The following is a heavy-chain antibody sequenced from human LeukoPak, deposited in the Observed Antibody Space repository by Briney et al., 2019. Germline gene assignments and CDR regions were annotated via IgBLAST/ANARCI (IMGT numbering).Heavy chain of an antibody. D-gene: IGHD1-7*01. V-gene: IGHV4-59*01. CDR2: IYYSGST. Sequence: SETLSLTCTVSGGSISSYYWSWIRQPPGKGLEWIGYIYYSGSTNHNPSLKSRVTISVGTSKNQFSLKLSSMTAADTAVYYCARHLPEGNFFDYWGQGTLVTVSS. CDR3: ARHLPEGNFFDY. CDR1: GGSISSYY. J-gene: IGHJ4*02.